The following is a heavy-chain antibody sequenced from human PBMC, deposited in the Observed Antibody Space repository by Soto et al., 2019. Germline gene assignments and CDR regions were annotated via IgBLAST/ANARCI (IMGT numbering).Heavy chain of an antibody. D-gene: IGHD6-13*01. CDR1: GGTFSSYT. J-gene: IGHJ4*02. Sequence: SVKVSCKASGGTFSSYTISWVRQAPGQGLEWMGRIIPILGIANYAQKFQGRVTITADKSTSTAYMELSSLRSEDTAVYYCASAGYSSSWKMVYWGQGTLVTVSS. V-gene: IGHV1-69*02. CDR3: ASAGYSSSWKMVY. CDR2: IIPILGIA.